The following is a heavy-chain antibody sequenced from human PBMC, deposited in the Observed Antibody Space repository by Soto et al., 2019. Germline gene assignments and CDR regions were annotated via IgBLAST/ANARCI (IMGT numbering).Heavy chain of an antibody. J-gene: IGHJ6*02. Sequence: SVKVSCKASGFTFTSSAVQWVRQARGQRLEWIGWIVVGSGNTNYAQKFQERVTITRDMSTSTAYMELSSLRSEDTAVYYCAKALNGATTDVARPPFAGMDVWGQGTTVTVSS. CDR3: AKALNGATTDVARPPFAGMDV. CDR2: IVVGSGNT. D-gene: IGHD1-26*01. CDR1: GFTFTSSA. V-gene: IGHV1-58*01.